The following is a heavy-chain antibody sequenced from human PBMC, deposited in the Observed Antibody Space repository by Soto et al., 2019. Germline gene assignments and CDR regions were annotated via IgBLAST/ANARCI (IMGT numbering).Heavy chain of an antibody. D-gene: IGHD3-16*01. V-gene: IGHV1-8*01. CDR2: MNPGSGDT. CDR1: GYSFTNNY. CDR3: ARMETFGSLNWFDP. J-gene: IGHJ5*02. Sequence: ASVKVSCKASGYSFTNNYVSWVRQATGQGLEWMGWMNPGSGDTFYAQKFQGRVTMTRDISIATAYMELSSLRSDDTAIYYCARMETFGSLNWFDPWGQGTLVTVSS.